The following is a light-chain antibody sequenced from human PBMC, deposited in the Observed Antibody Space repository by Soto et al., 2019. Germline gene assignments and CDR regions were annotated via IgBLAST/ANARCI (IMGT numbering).Light chain of an antibody. CDR2: RAS. V-gene: IGKV3-20*01. J-gene: IGKJ4*01. CDR3: QQYGSSPLT. Sequence: EIVLTQSPGTLSLSPGVRATLSCRASQSVSRNYVAWYQQTPGQVPKVLIYRASSRATAIPDSFSGSGSGTDFTLTISRLEPEDCAVYYCQQYGSSPLTFGGGTKVEIK. CDR1: QSVSRNY.